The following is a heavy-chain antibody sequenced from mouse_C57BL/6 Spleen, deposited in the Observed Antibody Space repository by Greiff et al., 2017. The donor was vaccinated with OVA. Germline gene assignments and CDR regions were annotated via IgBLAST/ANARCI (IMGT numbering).Heavy chain of an antibody. CDR1: GFTFSDYG. V-gene: IGHV5-17*01. D-gene: IGHD2-4*01. Sequence: EVQGVESGGGLVKPGGSLKLSCAASGFTFSDYGMHWVRQAPEKGLEWVAYISSGSSTIYYADTVKGRFTISRDNAKNTLFLQMTSLRSEDTAMYYCAYYDYDGVPFAYWGQGTLVTVAA. J-gene: IGHJ3*01. CDR3: AYYDYDGVPFAY. CDR2: ISSGSSTI.